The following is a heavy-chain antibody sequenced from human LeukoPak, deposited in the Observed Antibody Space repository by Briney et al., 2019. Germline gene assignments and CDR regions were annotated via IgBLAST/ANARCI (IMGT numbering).Heavy chain of an antibody. CDR1: GGTFSSYA. CDR2: IIPIFCTA. Sequence: ASVKVSCKASGGTFSSYAISWVRQAPGQGLEWMGGIIPIFCTANYAQGFQGSVTITADESTSTAYMELSSLRSEDTAVYYCASLWGSKQVATEGWGQGTLVTVSS. J-gene: IGHJ4*02. D-gene: IGHD5-12*01. CDR3: ASLWGSKQVATEG. V-gene: IGHV1-69*13.